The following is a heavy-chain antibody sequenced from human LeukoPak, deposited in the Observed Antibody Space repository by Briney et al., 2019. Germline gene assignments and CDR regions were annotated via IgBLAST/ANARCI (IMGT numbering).Heavy chain of an antibody. J-gene: IGHJ4*02. V-gene: IGHV1-2*02. D-gene: IGHD3-3*01. CDR1: GYTFTGYY. CDR2: INPNSGGT. CDR3: ARGALRRGYYFYGSVGYYYFDY. Sequence: GASVKVSCKASGYTFTGYYMHWVRQAPGQGLEWMGWINPNSGGTNYAQKFQGRVTMTRDTSISTAYMELSRLRSDDTAVYYCARGALRRGYYFYGSVGYYYFDYWGQGTLVTVSS.